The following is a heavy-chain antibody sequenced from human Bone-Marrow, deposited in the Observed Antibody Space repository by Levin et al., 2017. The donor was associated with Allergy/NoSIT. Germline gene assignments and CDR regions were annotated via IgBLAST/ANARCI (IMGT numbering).Heavy chain of an antibody. J-gene: IGHJ6*02. D-gene: IGHD1-26*01. CDR2: ISGGGART. CDR1: GFTFDSYA. V-gene: IGHV3-23*01. Sequence: PGGSLRLSCAASGFTFDSYALSWVRQAPGKGLEWVSGISGGGARTKYADSVEGRFTISRDNADKLLYLQMNSLRAEDTAIYFCAKNYLGVPGAMLYYRYYGLDVWGQGSTVAVSS. CDR3: AKNYLGVPGAMLYYRYYGLDV.